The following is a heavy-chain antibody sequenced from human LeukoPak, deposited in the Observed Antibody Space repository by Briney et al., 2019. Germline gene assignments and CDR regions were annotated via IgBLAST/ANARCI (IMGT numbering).Heavy chain of an antibody. CDR1: GFTFSSYA. CDR2: TTSTGKT. CDR3: ARSPRPYGSGQSNPIDY. Sequence: PGGSLRLSCVTSGFTFSSYAMSWVRQGPEKGLEWVSGTTSTGKTYYADSVKGRFTISRDNSKNTLYLQMNSLRAEDTAVYYCARSPRPYGSGQSNPIDYWGQGTLVTVSS. D-gene: IGHD3-10*01. V-gene: IGHV3-23*01. J-gene: IGHJ4*02.